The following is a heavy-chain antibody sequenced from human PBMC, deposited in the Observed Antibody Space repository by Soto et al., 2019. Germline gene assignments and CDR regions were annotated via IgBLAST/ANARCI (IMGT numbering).Heavy chain of an antibody. D-gene: IGHD3-10*01. V-gene: IGHV4-59*01. CDR3: VRTLPNGSGDS. CDR2: IYSSGRT. J-gene: IGHJ4*02. Sequence: SETLSLTCTVAGASISNDYWSWIRQPPGKDLEWIGYIYSSGRTNYNPSLKSRVTMSADMSENQFSLRLSSVTAADTAVYYCVRTLPNGSGDSWGQGTLVTVSS. CDR1: GASISNDY.